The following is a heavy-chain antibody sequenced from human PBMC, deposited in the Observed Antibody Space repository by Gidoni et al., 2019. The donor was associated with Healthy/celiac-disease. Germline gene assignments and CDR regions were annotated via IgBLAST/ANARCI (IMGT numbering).Heavy chain of an antibody. CDR1: GVSFSGYY. CDR3: ARRGGDPYNWFDP. Sequence: QLQLQQWGAGLLKPSETLSLTCAVYGVSFSGYYWRWLRQPPRKGLSWIGEINHSGSTNYNPSLKSRVTISVDTSKNQFSLKLSSVTAADTAVYYCARRGGDPYNWFDPWGQGTLVTVSS. CDR2: INHSGST. J-gene: IGHJ5*02. V-gene: IGHV4-34*01. D-gene: IGHD2-21*02.